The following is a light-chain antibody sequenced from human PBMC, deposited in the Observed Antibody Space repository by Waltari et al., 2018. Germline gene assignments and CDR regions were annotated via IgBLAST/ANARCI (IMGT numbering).Light chain of an antibody. Sequence: QSALTQPASVSGSPGQSITISCTGTSSDVGGYSFVSWYQQHPGKAPKLMIYDVSKRPSGISNRFSGSKSGNPASLAISGLQTEDEADYFCSTYTTSSALLFGGGTRLTVL. CDR1: SSDVGGYSF. CDR2: DVS. CDR3: STYTTSSALL. J-gene: IGLJ3*02. V-gene: IGLV2-14*03.